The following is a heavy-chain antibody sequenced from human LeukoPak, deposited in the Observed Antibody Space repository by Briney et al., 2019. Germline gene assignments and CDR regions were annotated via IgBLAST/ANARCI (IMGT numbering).Heavy chain of an antibody. CDR3: ARGITIFGVVIKGWFDP. Sequence: ASVKVSCKASGYTFTSYDINWVRQATGQGLEWMGWMNPNSGNTGYAQKFQGRVTMTRNTSISTAYMELSSLRSEDTAVYYCARGITIFGVVIKGWFDPWGQGTLVTVSS. J-gene: IGHJ5*02. CDR2: MNPNSGNT. CDR1: GYTFTSYD. V-gene: IGHV1-8*01. D-gene: IGHD3-3*01.